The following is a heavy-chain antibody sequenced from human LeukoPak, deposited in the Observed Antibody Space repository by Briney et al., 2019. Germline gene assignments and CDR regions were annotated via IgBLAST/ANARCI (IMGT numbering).Heavy chain of an antibody. Sequence: GGSLRLSCAASGFTFSSYSMNWVRQAPGKGLEGVSSISSSSSYIYYADSVKGRFTIYRDNAKNSLYLQMNSLRAEDTAVYYCARHADPSNHYSYLDLWGHGTLVTVSS. J-gene: IGHJ4*01. D-gene: IGHD3-10*01. V-gene: IGHV3-21*01. CDR3: ARHADPSNHYSYLDL. CDR1: GFTFSSYS. CDR2: ISSSSSYI.